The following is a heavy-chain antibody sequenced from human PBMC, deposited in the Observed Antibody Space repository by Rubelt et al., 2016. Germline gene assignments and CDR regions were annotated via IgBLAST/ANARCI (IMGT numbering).Heavy chain of an antibody. J-gene: IGHJ3*02. CDR2: ISAYNGNT. CDR3: ARVRSSDYGDYVNWLGGAFDI. D-gene: IGHD4-17*01. V-gene: IGHV1-18*01. CDR1: GYTFTSYG. Sequence: QVQLVQSGAEVKKPGASVKVSCKASGYTFTSYGISWVRQAPGQGLEWMGWISAYNGNTNYAQKLQGRVTMTTDTSTSTAYMELRSLRSDDTAVYYCARVRSSDYGDYVNWLGGAFDIWGQGTMVTVSS.